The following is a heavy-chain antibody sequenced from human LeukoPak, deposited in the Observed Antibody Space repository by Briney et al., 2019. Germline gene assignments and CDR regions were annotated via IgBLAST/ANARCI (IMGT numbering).Heavy chain of an antibody. Sequence: SVKVSCKASGYTFTGYYMHWVRQAPGQGLEWMGGIIPIFGTANYAQKFQGRVTITTDESTSTAYMELSSLRSEDTAVYYCARGLLWFGDIRGNWFDPWGQGTLVTVSS. J-gene: IGHJ5*02. CDR1: GYTFTGYY. CDR3: ARGLLWFGDIRGNWFDP. V-gene: IGHV1-69*05. CDR2: IIPIFGTA. D-gene: IGHD3-10*01.